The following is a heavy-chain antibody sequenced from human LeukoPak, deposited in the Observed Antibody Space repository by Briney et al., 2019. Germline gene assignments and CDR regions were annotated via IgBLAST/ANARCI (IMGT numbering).Heavy chain of an antibody. J-gene: IGHJ4*02. D-gene: IGHD3-22*01. V-gene: IGHV3-7*03. CDR3: AKVSGYYDSSGRFDY. Sequence: PGGSLRLSCAASGFTFSSYWMSWVRQAPGKGLEWVANIKQDGSEKYYVDSVKGRFTISRDNSKNTLYLQMNSLRAEDTAVYYCAKVSGYYDSSGRFDYWGQGTLVTVSS. CDR1: GFTFSSYW. CDR2: IKQDGSEK.